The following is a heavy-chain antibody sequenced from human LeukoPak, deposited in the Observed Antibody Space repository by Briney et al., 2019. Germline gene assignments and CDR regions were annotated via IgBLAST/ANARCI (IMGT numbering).Heavy chain of an antibody. CDR3: ARARPVYCSGDCYSGGDWYFDP. V-gene: IGHV3-30-3*01. Sequence: GGSLRLSCAASGFTLSSYAMHWVRQAPGKGLEWVAVIPFDGRSKYYADSVKGRFTISRDNSKNTLNLQMNSLKPEDTAVYYCARARPVYCSGDCYSGGDWYFDPWGRGTLVTVSS. CDR1: GFTLSSYA. CDR2: IPFDGRSK. J-gene: IGHJ2*01. D-gene: IGHD2-21*02.